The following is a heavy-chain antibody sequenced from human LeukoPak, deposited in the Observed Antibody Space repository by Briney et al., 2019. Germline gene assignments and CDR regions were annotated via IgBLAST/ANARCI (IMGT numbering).Heavy chain of an antibody. CDR3: AREIGPGLALDYGDYVRYFQH. D-gene: IGHD4-17*01. Sequence: ASVKVSCKASGYTFTGYYMHWVRQAPGQGLEWMGWINPNSGGTNYAQKFQGRVTMTRDTSISTAYMELSRLRSDDTAVYYCAREIGPGLALDYGDYVRYFQHWGQGTLVTVSS. CDR1: GYTFTGYY. J-gene: IGHJ1*01. CDR2: INPNSGGT. V-gene: IGHV1-2*02.